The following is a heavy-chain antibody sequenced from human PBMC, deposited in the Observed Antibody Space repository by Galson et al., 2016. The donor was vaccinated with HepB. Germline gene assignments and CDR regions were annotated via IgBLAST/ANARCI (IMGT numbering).Heavy chain of an antibody. CDR1: AGFTFDGYA. J-gene: IGHJ6*02. CDR2: IDWRSGRI. Sequence: LRLSCAASAGFTFDGYAMHWVRQAPGKGLEWVSGIDWRSGRIDYADSVRGRFTVSRDDAKNSLFLQMNSLRTEDTALYFCLKDLTPGGLDVWGQGTTVTVSS. CDR3: LKDLTPGGLDV. V-gene: IGHV3-9*01. D-gene: IGHD3-16*01.